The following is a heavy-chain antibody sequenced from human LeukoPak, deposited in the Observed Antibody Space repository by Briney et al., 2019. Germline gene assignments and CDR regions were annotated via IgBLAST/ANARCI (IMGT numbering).Heavy chain of an antibody. V-gene: IGHV3-23*01. D-gene: IGHD3-16*01. CDR3: ARGGTFDI. CDR1: GFTFSSYA. Sequence: GGSLRLSCEASGFTFSSYAMTWVRQAPGKGLEWVSSITASGDSTYYADSVKGRFTISRDNSKNTLYLQMNSLRAEGTAVYYCARGGTFDIWGQGTMVTVSS. CDR2: ITASGDST. J-gene: IGHJ3*02.